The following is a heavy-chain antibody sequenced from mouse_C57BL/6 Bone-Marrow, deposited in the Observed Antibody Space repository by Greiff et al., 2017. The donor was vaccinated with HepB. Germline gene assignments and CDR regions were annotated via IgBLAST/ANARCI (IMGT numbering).Heavy chain of an antibody. J-gene: IGHJ3*01. CDR2: ISSGGDYI. CDR3: TRDPNYYGSSLAWFAY. D-gene: IGHD1-1*01. CDR1: GFTFSSYA. V-gene: IGHV5-9-1*02. Sequence: EVKVVESGEGLVKPGGSLKLSCAASGFTFSSYAMSWVRQTPEKRLEWVAYISSGGDYIYYADTVKGRFTISRVNARNTLYLQMSSLKSEDTAMYYCTRDPNYYGSSLAWFAYWGQGTLVTVSA.